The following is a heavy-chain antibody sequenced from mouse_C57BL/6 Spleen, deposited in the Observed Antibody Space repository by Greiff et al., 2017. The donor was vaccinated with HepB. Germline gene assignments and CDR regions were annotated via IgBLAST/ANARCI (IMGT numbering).Heavy chain of an antibody. CDR2: IWSDGST. J-gene: IGHJ2*01. Sequence: VKLMESGPGLVAPSQSLSITCTVSGFSLTSYGVHWVRQPPGQGLEWLVVIWSDGSTTYNSALKSRLSISKDNSKSQVFLKMNSLQTDDTAMYYGAREAVTRTYVDYWGQGTTLTVSS. D-gene: IGHD2-1*01. CDR3: AREAVTRTYVDY. V-gene: IGHV2-6*03. CDR1: GFSLTSYG.